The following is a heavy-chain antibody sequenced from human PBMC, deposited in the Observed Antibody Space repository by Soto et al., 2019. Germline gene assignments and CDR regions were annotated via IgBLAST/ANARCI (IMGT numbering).Heavy chain of an antibody. J-gene: IGHJ4*02. CDR2: IYDSGSI. CDR1: GGSISSGDYC. CDR3: ASDGQGYNSFDS. V-gene: IGHV4-30-4*01. D-gene: IGHD5-12*01. Sequence: QVQLQESGPGLVKPSQTLSLTCTVSGGSISSGDYCWSWIRQSPGKGLEWIGYIYDSGSINYNPALTSRVIISVDSSKSQSSLKLSPVSAADTAVYFCASDGQGYNSFDSRGQGTLGTVS.